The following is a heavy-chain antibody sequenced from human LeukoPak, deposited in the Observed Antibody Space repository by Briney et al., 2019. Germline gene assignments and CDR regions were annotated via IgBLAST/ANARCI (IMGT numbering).Heavy chain of an antibody. J-gene: IGHJ4*02. Sequence: SETLSLTCAVYGGSFSGYYWSRIRQPPGKGLEWIGEINHSGSTNYNPSLKSRVTISVDTSKNQFSLKLSSVTAADTAVYYCAREGYYYDSSGYYKYFDYWGQGTLVTVSS. D-gene: IGHD3-22*01. CDR1: GGSFSGYY. V-gene: IGHV4-34*01. CDR3: AREGYYYDSSGYYKYFDY. CDR2: INHSGST.